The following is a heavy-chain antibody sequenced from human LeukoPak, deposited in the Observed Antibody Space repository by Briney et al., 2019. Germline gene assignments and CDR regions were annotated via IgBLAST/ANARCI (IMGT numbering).Heavy chain of an antibody. V-gene: IGHV3-30*02. CDR3: AKDPEDIAMVTLN. CDR2: IRYDGSNK. Sequence: GGSLRLSCAASGFTFSSYGMYWVRQAPGKGLEWVAFIRYDGSNKYYADSVKGRLTISRDNSKNTLYLQMNSLRAEDTAVYYCAKDPEDIAMVTLNWGQGTLVTVSS. CDR1: GFTFSSYG. J-gene: IGHJ4*02. D-gene: IGHD5-18*01.